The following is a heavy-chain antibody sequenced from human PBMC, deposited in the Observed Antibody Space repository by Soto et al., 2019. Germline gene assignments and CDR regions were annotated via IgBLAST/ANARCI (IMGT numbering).Heavy chain of an antibody. V-gene: IGHV4-4*02. Sequence: SETLSLTCAVNGVSISSINCWSWVRQPPGKGLEWIGEIYHSGSTNYNPSLKSRVTISVDKSKNQFSLKLSSVTAADTAVYYCARVLGNDAFDIWGQGTMVT. CDR3: ARVLGNDAFDI. CDR2: IYHSGST. CDR1: GVSISSINC. J-gene: IGHJ3*02. D-gene: IGHD3-3*02.